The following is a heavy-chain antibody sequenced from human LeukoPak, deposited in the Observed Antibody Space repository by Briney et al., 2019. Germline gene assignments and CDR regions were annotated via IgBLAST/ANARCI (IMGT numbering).Heavy chain of an antibody. CDR1: GYTFTSYY. CDR3: AKDGDDCIDY. CDR2: INPSGGST. V-gene: IGHV1-46*01. D-gene: IGHD2-21*01. Sequence: GASVKVSCKTSGYTFTSYYMHWVRQAPGQGLEWMGIINPSGGSTSYAQKFQGRVTMTRDMSTSTVYMELSTLRPEDTALYYCAKDGDDCIDYWGPGTLVTVSS. J-gene: IGHJ4*02.